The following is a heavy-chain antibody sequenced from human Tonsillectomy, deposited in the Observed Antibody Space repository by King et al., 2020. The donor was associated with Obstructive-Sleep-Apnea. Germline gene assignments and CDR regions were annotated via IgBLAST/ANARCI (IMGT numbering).Heavy chain of an antibody. D-gene: IGHD5-12*01. CDR3: ARHSGYDKRGYYYYGMDV. Sequence: QLVQSGAEVKKPGESLKISCKGSGYSFTSYWIGWVRQMPGKGLEWMGIIYPGDSDTRYSPSFQGQVTISADKSISTAYLQWSSLKASDTAMYYCARHSGYDKRGYYYYGMDVWGQGTTVTVSS. V-gene: IGHV5-51*01. CDR2: IYPGDSDT. CDR1: GYSFTSYW. J-gene: IGHJ6*02.